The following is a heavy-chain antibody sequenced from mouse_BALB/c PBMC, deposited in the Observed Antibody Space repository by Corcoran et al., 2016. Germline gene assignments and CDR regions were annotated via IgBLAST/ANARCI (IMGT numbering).Heavy chain of an antibody. D-gene: IGHD2-4*01. V-gene: IGHV14-3*02. CDR3: AREGMMTTGHYYAMDY. Sequence: EVQLQQSGAELVKPGASVKLSCTASGFNIKDTYMHWVKQRPEQGLEWIGRIDPANGNTKYDPKFQGKATITADTSSNTAYLQLSSLTSEDTAVYYCAREGMMTTGHYYAMDYWGQGTSVTVSS. J-gene: IGHJ4*01. CDR2: IDPANGNT. CDR1: GFNIKDTY.